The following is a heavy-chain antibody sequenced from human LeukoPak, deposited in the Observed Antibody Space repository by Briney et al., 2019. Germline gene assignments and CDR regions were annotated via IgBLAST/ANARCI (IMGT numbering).Heavy chain of an antibody. CDR2: INPNSGGT. D-gene: IGHD2-15*01. V-gene: IGHV1-2*02. Sequence: ASVKVSCKASGYTFTGYYMHWVRQAPGQGLEWMGWINPNSGGTNYAQKFQGRVTMTRDTSISTAYMELSRLRSDDTAVYYCAGDPIYCSGGSCYSNFPANWGQGTLVTVSS. CDR3: AGDPIYCSGGSCYSNFPAN. CDR1: GYTFTGYY. J-gene: IGHJ4*02.